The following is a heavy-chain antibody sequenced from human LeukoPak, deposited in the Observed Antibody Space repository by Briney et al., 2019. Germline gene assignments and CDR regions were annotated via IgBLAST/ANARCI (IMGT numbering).Heavy chain of an antibody. V-gene: IGHV3-23*01. Sequence: GGSLRLSCAASGFTFSSYWMSWVRQAPGKGLEWVSAISGSGGSTYYADSVKGRFTISRDNSKNTLYLQMNSLRAEDTAVYYCAKDLTGTYYYDSSGYLDAFDIWGQGTMVTVSS. CDR1: GFTFSSYW. J-gene: IGHJ3*02. CDR3: AKDLTGTYYYDSSGYLDAFDI. CDR2: ISGSGGST. D-gene: IGHD3-22*01.